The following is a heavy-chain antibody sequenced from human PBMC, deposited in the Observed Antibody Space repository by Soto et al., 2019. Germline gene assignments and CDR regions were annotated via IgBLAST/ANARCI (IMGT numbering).Heavy chain of an antibody. V-gene: IGHV3-72*01. J-gene: IGHJ4*02. D-gene: IGHD3-3*02. CDR3: ARHFCY. CDR2: SRNKSNSYTT. Sequence: EVQLVESGGGLVQPGGSLRLSCAASGFSFSDHNMDWVLPAPGKGLEWVGRSRNKSNSYTTGYAASVKGRFTVSRDDSKNSLYLQMNSLKAEDTAVYYCARHFCYWGQGTLVTVSS. CDR1: GFSFSDHN.